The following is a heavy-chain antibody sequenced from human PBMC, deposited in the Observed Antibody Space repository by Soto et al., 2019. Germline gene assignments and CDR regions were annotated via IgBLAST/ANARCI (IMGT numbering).Heavy chain of an antibody. CDR1: GFTFSSYW. Sequence: GGSLRLSCAASGFTFSSYWMSWVRQAPGKGLEWVANIKQDGSEKYYVDSVKGRFTISRDNAKNSLYLQMNSLRAEDTAVYYCARQQVRGVYYYYYYGMDVWGQGTTVTVSS. J-gene: IGHJ6*02. CDR2: IKQDGSEK. CDR3: ARQQVRGVYYYYYYGMDV. D-gene: IGHD3-10*01. V-gene: IGHV3-7*05.